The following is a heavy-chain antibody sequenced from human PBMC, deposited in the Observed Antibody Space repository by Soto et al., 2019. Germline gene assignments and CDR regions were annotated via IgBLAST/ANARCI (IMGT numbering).Heavy chain of an antibody. V-gene: IGHV4-31*03. CDR3: TREAGY. Sequence: QVRLQESGPGLVKPSQTLSLTFTVSGGSVSSGGFYWNWIRQHPGKGLEWIGYMYNDGRTEYNPSLKTRVYISVYTPKNQFSLKLMSVTVADTAVYYCTREAGYWGQGILVTVSS. D-gene: IGHD6-25*01. CDR1: GGSVSSGGFY. CDR2: MYNDGRT. J-gene: IGHJ4*02.